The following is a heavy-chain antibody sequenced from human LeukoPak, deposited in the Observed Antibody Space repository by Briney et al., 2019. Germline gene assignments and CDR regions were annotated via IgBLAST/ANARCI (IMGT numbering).Heavy chain of an antibody. CDR2: IIPIFGTA. J-gene: IGHJ6*03. CDR3: TTVIDGILYYMDV. V-gene: IGHV1-69*06. Sequence: ASVKVSCKAPGGTFSSYAISWVRQAPGQGLEWMGGIIPIFGTANYAQKFQGRVTITADKSTSTAYMELNSLKTEDTAVYYCTTVIDGILYYMDVWGKGTTVTISS. CDR1: GGTFSSYA.